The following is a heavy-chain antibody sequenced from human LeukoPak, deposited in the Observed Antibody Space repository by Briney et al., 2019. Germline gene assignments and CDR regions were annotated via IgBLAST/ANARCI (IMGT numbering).Heavy chain of an antibody. J-gene: IGHJ3*02. Sequence: PGESLKISCKGSGYSFTSYWIGWVRQMPGKGLEWMGIIYPGDSDTRYSPSFQGQVTISADKSISTAYLQWSSLKASDTAMYYCARAAGGDIVVVTAIPDAFDIWGQGTMVTVSS. CDR2: IYPGDSDT. CDR3: ARAAGGDIVVVTAIPDAFDI. V-gene: IGHV5-51*01. D-gene: IGHD2-21*02. CDR1: GYSFTSYW.